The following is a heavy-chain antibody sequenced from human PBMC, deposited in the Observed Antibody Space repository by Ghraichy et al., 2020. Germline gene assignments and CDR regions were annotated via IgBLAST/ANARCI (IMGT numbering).Heavy chain of an antibody. V-gene: IGHV4-59*01. Sequence: SETLSLTCTVSGGSISSYYWSWIRQPPGKGLEWIGYIYYSGSTNYNPSLKSRVTISVDTSKNQFSLKLSSVTAADTAVYYCARDRARGEVWYFDLWGRGTLVTVSS. CDR1: GGSISSYY. J-gene: IGHJ2*01. CDR2: IYYSGST. D-gene: IGHD3-16*01. CDR3: ARDRARGEVWYFDL.